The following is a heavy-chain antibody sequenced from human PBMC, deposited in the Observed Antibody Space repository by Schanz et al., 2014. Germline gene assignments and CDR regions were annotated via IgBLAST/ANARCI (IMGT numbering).Heavy chain of an antibody. CDR2: IGNGGVTI. Sequence: DVHLLESGGGLVQPGGSLRLSCAASEFTFSTDAMSWVRQAPGKGLEWISYIGNGGVTIYYADSVKGRFTISRDNSKNSLYLQMNSLRAEDTAVYYCTRDVRLDRRGNWFDPWGQGTLVTVSS. CDR3: TRDVRLDRRGNWFDP. CDR1: EFTFSTDA. D-gene: IGHD1-1*01. V-gene: IGHV3-48*04. J-gene: IGHJ5*02.